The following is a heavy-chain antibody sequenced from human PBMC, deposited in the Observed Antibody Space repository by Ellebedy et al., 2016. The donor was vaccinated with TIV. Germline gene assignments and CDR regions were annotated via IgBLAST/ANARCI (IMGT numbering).Heavy chain of an antibody. D-gene: IGHD3-22*01. CDR3: ARVDYYDSSEGY. J-gene: IGHJ4*02. Sequence: SETLSLXXTVSGGSISSGGYYWSWIRQHPGKGLEWIGYIYYSGSTYYNPSLKSRVTISVDTSKNQFSLKLSSVTAADTAVYYCARVDYYDSSEGYWGQGTLVTVSS. CDR2: IYYSGST. V-gene: IGHV4-31*03. CDR1: GGSISSGGYY.